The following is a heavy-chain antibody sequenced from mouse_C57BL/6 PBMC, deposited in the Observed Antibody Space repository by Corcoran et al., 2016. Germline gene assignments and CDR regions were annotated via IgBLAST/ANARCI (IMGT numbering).Heavy chain of an antibody. V-gene: IGHV1-63*01. CDR2: IYPGGGYT. J-gene: IGHJ4*01. Sequence: QVQLQQSGAELVRPGTSVKMSCKASGYTFTNYWIGWAKQRPGHGLEWIGDIYPGGGYTNYNEKFKGKATLTADKSSSTAYMQFSSLTSEDSAIYYCARRPPLDGDAMDYWGQGTSVTVSS. D-gene: IGHD6-1*01. CDR3: ARRPPLDGDAMDY. CDR1: GYTFTNYW.